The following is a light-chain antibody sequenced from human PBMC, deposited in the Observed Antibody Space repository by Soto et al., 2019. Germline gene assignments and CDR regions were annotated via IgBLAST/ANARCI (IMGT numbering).Light chain of an antibody. Sequence: QSVLTQPPSVSGAPGQRVTISCTGSSSNIGAGYDVHWYQQLPGTAPKLLIYGNSNRPSGVPDRFSGSKSGTSASLAITGRQAEDDADYYCQSYDSSLSVVFGGGTKLTVL. V-gene: IGLV1-40*01. CDR2: GNS. CDR1: SSNIGAGYD. CDR3: QSYDSSLSVV. J-gene: IGLJ2*01.